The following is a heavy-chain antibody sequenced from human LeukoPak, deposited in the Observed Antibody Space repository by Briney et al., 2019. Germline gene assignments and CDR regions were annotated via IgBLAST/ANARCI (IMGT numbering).Heavy chain of an antibody. D-gene: IGHD3-10*01. CDR3: ARAPRETYGPGEFDP. V-gene: IGHV3-11*01. CDR1: GFTFSDYY. CDR2: ISSSGSTI. J-gene: IGHJ5*02. Sequence: GGSLRLSCAASGFTFSDYYMSWIRQAPGKGLERVSYISSSGSTIYYADSVKGRFTISRDNAKNSLYLQMNSLRAEDTAVYYCARAPRETYGPGEFDPWGQGTLVTVSS.